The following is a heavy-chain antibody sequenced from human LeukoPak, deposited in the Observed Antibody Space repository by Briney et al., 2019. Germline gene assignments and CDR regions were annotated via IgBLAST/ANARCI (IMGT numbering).Heavy chain of an antibody. CDR3: AKDRGDLFYYFDY. Sequence: GRSLRLSCAASGFTFDDYAMHWVRQAPGKGLEWVSGISRNSGSIGYADSVKGRFTISRDNAKNSLYLQMNSLRAKDMALYYCAKDRGDLFYYFDYWGQGTLVTVSS. V-gene: IGHV3-9*03. CDR1: GFTFDDYA. J-gene: IGHJ4*02. CDR2: ISRNSGSI. D-gene: IGHD7-27*01.